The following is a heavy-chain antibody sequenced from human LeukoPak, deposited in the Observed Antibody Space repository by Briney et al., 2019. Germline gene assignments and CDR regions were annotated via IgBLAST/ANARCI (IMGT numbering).Heavy chain of an antibody. V-gene: IGHV3-33*01. CDR2: IWYDGSNK. D-gene: IGHD4-17*01. CDR3: ARDSRYGDYVGWFDP. CDR1: GFTFSSYG. Sequence: GGSLRLSCAASGFTFSSYGMHWVRQAPGKGLEWVAVIWYDGSNKYYADSVKGRFTISRDNSKNTLYLQMNSLRAEDTAVYYCARDSRYGDYVGWFDPWGQGTLVTVSS. J-gene: IGHJ5*02.